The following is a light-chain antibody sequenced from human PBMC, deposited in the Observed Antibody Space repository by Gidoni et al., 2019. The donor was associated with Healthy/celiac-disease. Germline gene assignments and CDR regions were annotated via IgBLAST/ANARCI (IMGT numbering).Light chain of an antibody. J-gene: IGLJ2*01. CDR3: QSYDSSLSGVV. V-gene: IGLV1-40*01. CDR2: GNS. Sequence: QSVLTQPPSVSAPPAQRVTISCTGSSSNIGAGYDVHWYQQLPGIAPKRLIYGNSNRPSGVPDRFSGSKSGTSASLAITGLQAEDEADYYCQSYDSSLSGVVFGGGTKLTVL. CDR1: SSNIGAGYD.